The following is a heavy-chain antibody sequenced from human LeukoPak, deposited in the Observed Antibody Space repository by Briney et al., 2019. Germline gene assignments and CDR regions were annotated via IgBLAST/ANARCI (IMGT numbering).Heavy chain of an antibody. V-gene: IGHV1-69*04. J-gene: IGHJ6*02. CDR1: GCTFTIYA. D-gene: IGHD6-6*01. CDR2: IIPILGIA. Sequence: SLKLSFKASGCTFTIYASSWVRHAPGQPLEWRRRIIPILGIANYAQKFQGRVKITADKSTSTSYMELSSLRSEDTAVYYCARFPPPRIAARLYYYYYGMDVWGQGTTVTVSS. CDR3: ARFPPPRIAARLYYYYYGMDV.